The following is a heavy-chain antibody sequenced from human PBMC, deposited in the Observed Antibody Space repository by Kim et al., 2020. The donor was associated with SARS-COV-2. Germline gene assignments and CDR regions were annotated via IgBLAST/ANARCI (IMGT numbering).Heavy chain of an antibody. V-gene: IGHV4-4*09. CDR3: ARAPVVVASRVFDH. CDR1: GASLSGYY. CDR2: VFSTGTN. J-gene: IGHJ4*02. Sequence: SETLSLACAVDGASLSGYYWNWIRQSPGKGLEWIGYVFSTGTNHYNPSLESRLNMSIDTSKNQISLNMVSVTAADTAVYYCARAPVVVASRVFDHWGQGIQVTVSS. D-gene: IGHD2-15*01.